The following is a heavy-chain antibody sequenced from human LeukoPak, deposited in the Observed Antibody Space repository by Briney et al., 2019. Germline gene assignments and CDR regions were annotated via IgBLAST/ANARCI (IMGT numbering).Heavy chain of an antibody. CDR3: ARRDAFDI. J-gene: IGHJ3*02. CDR1: GXSIXSXY. CDR2: IYSSGNT. Sequence: PSETLSLTCTVSGXSIXSXYXXWIRXPAGKGLEWIGRIYSSGNTNYNPSLKSRVTMSIDTSKNQFSLKLSSVTAADTAVYYCARRDAFDIWGQGTMVTVSS. V-gene: IGHV4-4*07.